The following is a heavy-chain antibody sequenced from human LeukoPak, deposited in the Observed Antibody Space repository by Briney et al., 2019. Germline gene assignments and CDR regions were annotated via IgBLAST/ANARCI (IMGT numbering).Heavy chain of an antibody. J-gene: IGHJ4*02. V-gene: IGHV5-51*02. CDR1: SYRFTRFW. CDR3: ARHLGSGYDEGLDY. D-gene: IGHD5-12*01. CDR2: IYPGDSDT. Sequence: VPLPIPSTGPSYRFTRFWTGWVGHVTPQGREWMGIIYPGDSDTRYSPSFQGQVTISADKSISTAYLQWSSLKASDTAMYYCARHLGSGYDEGLDYWGQGTPVTVSS.